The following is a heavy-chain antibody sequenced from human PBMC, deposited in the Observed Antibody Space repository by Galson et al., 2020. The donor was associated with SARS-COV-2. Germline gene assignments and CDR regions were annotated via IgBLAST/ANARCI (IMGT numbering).Heavy chain of an antibody. CDR2: IYYSGST. J-gene: IGHJ6*02. V-gene: IGHV4-59*01. Sequence: SATLSLTCTVSGGSISSYYWSWIRPPPGQGLERIGYIYYSGSTNNNPSLKNRVTISVDTSKNQFSLKLSSVTAADTAVYYCARGDEYYDFWSGYSYGMDVWGQGTTVTVSS. CDR3: ARGDEYYDFWSGYSYGMDV. D-gene: IGHD3-3*01. CDR1: GGSISSYY.